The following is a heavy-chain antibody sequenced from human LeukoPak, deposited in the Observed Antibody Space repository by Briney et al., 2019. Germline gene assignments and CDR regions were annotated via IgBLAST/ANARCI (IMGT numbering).Heavy chain of an antibody. V-gene: IGHV4-34*01. Sequence: SETLSLTCAVYGGSFSGYYWSWIRQPPGKGLEWIGEINHSGSTNYNPSLESRVTISVDTSKNQFSLKLSSVTAADTAVYYCARDYSSGQDYWGQGTLVTVSS. CDR3: ARDYSSGQDY. D-gene: IGHD6-19*01. CDR2: INHSGST. J-gene: IGHJ4*02. CDR1: GGSFSGYY.